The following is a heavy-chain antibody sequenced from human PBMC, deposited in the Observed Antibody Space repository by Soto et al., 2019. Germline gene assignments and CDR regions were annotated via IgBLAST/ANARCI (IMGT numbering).Heavy chain of an antibody. J-gene: IGHJ4*02. CDR2: INTNGGST. CDR3: ARGLSSGDY. CDR1: GYPFTSCY. V-gene: IGHV1-46*01. Sequence: QVQLVQSGAEVKNPGASVKVSCKASGYPFTSCYIHWVRQAPGQGLEWMSIINTNGGSTNYAQNHQGRVTLTRDTSTNTVYMELSSLRSEDTAVYYCARGLSSGDYWGQGTLVTVSS.